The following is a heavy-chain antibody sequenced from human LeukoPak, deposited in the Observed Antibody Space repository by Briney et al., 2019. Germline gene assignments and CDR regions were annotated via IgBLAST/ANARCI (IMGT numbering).Heavy chain of an antibody. CDR1: GYSFTNYW. D-gene: IGHD6-6*01. V-gene: IGHV5-51*01. CDR2: IYPGDSDT. J-gene: IGHJ6*03. Sequence: GESLKISCKCSGYSFTNYWIGWVRQMPGKGLEWMGIIYPGDSDTRDSPSFQGQVTISADKSISTAYLQWSSLKASDTAMYYCARLKWQLVGYYYYYMDVWGKGTTVTVSS. CDR3: ARLKWQLVGYYYYYMDV.